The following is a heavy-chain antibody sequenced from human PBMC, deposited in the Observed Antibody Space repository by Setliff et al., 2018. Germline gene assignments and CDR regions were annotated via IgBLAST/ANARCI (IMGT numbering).Heavy chain of an antibody. D-gene: IGHD5-18*01. Sequence: SVKVSCKASGGTFSSYAISWVRQALGQGLEWMGGIIPIFGTSNYAHKFQGRVTITTDESRSTAYMELSSLRSEDTAVYYCAREDYNYGSGSFDHDYWGQGTLVTVSS. CDR2: IIPIFGTS. J-gene: IGHJ4*02. V-gene: IGHV1-69*05. CDR3: AREDYNYGSGSFDHDY. CDR1: GGTFSSYA.